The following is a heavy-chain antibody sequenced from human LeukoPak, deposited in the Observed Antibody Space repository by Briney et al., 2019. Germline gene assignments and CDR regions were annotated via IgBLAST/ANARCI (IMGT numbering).Heavy chain of an antibody. V-gene: IGHV4-30-4*01. J-gene: IGHJ4*02. CDR1: GGSISSGDYY. CDR3: ARDGNYYDSSGLSY. CDR2: IYYSGST. D-gene: IGHD3-22*01. Sequence: SETLSLTCTVSGGSISSGDYYWSWIRQPPGKGLEWIGYIYYSGSTYYNPSLKSRVTISVDTSKNQLSLKLSSVTAADTAVYYCARDGNYYDSSGLSYWGQGTLVTVSS.